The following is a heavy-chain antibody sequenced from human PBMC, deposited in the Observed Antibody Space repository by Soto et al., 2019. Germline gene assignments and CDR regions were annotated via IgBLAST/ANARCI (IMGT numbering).Heavy chain of an antibody. CDR3: ARGIRGYPYYYYYGMDV. CDR2: IYYSGST. V-gene: IGHV4-61*01. CDR1: GGSVSSGSYY. J-gene: IGHJ6*02. D-gene: IGHD2-15*01. Sequence: KASETLSLTCPVSGGSVSSGSYYWSWIRQPPGKGLEWIGYIYYSGSTNYNPSLKSRVTISVDTSKNQFSLKLSSVTAADTAVYYCARGIRGYPYYYYYGMDVWGQGTTVTVSS.